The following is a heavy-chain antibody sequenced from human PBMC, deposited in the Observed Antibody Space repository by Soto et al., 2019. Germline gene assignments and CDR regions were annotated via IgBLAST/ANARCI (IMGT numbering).Heavy chain of an antibody. CDR3: ARDSGWANYYYGMDV. CDR1: GFTFSSYA. V-gene: IGHV3-30-3*01. D-gene: IGHD6-19*01. J-gene: IGHJ6*02. Sequence: GGSLILSCAASGFTFSSYAMHWVRQAPGKGLEWVAVIPYDGSNKYYADSVKGRFTISRDNSKNTLYLQMNSLRAEDTAVYYCARDSGWANYYYGMDVWGQGTTVTVSS. CDR2: IPYDGSNK.